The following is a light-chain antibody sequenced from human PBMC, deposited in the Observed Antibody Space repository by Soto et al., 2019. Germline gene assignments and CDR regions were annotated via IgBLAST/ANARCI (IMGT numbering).Light chain of an antibody. CDR3: HQRQSWPRT. Sequence: EIVLTQSPATLSSFPGDRVTLSCRASQYINTRLAWYQHRPGQAPRLLIYQTSLRAAGIPARFSASGSGTDFTLTISDVQPEDFALYYCHQRQSWPRTFGQGTQVDI. CDR1: QYINTR. CDR2: QTS. J-gene: IGKJ1*01. V-gene: IGKV3-11*01.